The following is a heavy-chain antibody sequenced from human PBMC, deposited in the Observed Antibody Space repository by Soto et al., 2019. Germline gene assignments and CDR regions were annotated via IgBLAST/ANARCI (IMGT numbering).Heavy chain of an antibody. CDR1: GASISSSGYY. Sequence: PSETLSLTCTVSGASISSSGYYWGWIRQPPGQELEWIASIYSSGSPYYNPSLKSRVTISVDTSKNQFSLKLSSVTAADTAVYYCARDSSGTYLGIWGQGTLVTV. D-gene: IGHD1-26*01. CDR3: ARDSSGTYLGI. CDR2: IYSSGSP. J-gene: IGHJ4*02. V-gene: IGHV4-39*01.